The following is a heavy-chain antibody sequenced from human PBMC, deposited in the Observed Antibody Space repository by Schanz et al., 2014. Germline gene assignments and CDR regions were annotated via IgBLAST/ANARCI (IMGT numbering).Heavy chain of an antibody. J-gene: IGHJ4*02. CDR3: ARGGFFDSTSFDS. Sequence: QVQLVQSGAEVKKPGASVKVSCKASGYIFGSHGMTWVRQAPGQGPELMGKINPSSGTTRIAQNFQGRLTVTRDTSTSTVNMELSSLRSEDTAVYYCARGGFFDSTSFDSWGQGTLVTVSS. D-gene: IGHD2-2*01. V-gene: IGHV1-46*03. CDR1: GYIFGSHG. CDR2: INPSSGTT.